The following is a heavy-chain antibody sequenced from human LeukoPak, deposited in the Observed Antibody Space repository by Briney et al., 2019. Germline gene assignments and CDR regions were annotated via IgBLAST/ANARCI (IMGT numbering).Heavy chain of an antibody. D-gene: IGHD3-9*01. J-gene: IGHJ4*02. CDR1: GYSISSGYY. CDR3: ARIQRYFDWLSTYYFDY. Sequence: SETLSLTCTVSGYSISSGYYWGWIRQPPGKGLEWIGSIYHSGSTYYNPSLKSRVTISVDTSKNQFSLKLSSVTAADTAVYYCARIQRYFDWLSTYYFDYWGQGTLVTVSS. CDR2: IYHSGST. V-gene: IGHV4-38-2*02.